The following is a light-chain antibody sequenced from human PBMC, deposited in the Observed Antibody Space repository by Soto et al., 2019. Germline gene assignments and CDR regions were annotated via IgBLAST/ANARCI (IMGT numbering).Light chain of an antibody. J-gene: IGKJ3*01. V-gene: IGKV1-9*01. CDR2: GAS. Sequence: DIQLTQSPSFLSASVGDGVIITCRASQGISNHFAWYQQKPGEAPRLLIYGASTLQSGVPSRFSGSGSGTEFTLTISSLQPEDFATYFCQQLYDYPFTFGPGTTVDVK. CDR3: QQLYDYPFT. CDR1: QGISNH.